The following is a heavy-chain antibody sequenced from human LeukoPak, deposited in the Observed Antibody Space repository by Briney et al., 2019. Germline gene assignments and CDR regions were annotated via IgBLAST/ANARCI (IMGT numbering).Heavy chain of an antibody. CDR3: ARGRSITLLRGVAMSDGFDV. V-gene: IGHV3-21*01. CDR2: ISSSSSYI. CDR1: GFIFSTYS. Sequence: GGSLRLSCAASGFIFSTYSMNWVRQAPGKGLEWVSYISSSSSYIYYADSVKGRFTISRDNAKNSLYLQMNGLRAEDTAVYYCARGRSITLLRGVAMSDGFDVWGQGAMVTVSS. D-gene: IGHD3-10*01. J-gene: IGHJ3*01.